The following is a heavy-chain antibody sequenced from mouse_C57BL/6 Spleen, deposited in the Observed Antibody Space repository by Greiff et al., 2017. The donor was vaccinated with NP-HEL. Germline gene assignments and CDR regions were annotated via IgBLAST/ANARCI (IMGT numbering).Heavy chain of an antibody. CDR2: IDPSDSYT. J-gene: IGHJ4*01. CDR1: GYTFTSYW. CDR3: ARISPRYAMDY. Sequence: QVQLQQPGAELVKPGASVKLSCKASGYTFTSYWMQWVKQRPGQGLEWIGEIDPSDSYTNYNQKFKGKATLTVDTSSSTAYMQLSSLTSEDSAVYYCARISPRYAMDYWGQGTSVTVSS. V-gene: IGHV1-50*01.